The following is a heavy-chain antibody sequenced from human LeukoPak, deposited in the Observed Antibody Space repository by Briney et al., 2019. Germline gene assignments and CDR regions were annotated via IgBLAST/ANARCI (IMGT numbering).Heavy chain of an antibody. J-gene: IGHJ6*03. CDR3: ARAGYGSGWYDSYYYYYMDV. V-gene: IGHV1-18*01. D-gene: IGHD6-19*01. CDR1: GYTFTSYG. CDR2: ISAYNGNT. Sequence: ASVKVSCKASGYTFTSYGISWVRQAPGQGLEWMGWISAYNGNTNYAQKLQGRVTMTTDTSTSAAYMELRSLRSDDTAVYYCARAGYGSGWYDSYYYYYMDVWGKGTTVTVSS.